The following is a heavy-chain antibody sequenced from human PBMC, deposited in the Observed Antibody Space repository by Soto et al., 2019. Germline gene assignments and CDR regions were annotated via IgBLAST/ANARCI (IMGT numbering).Heavy chain of an antibody. D-gene: IGHD2-8*01. Sequence: QVQLVQSGAEVKKPGASLKVSCKPSGYTFTSYGISWVRQAPGEGLEWMGWISAYNGNTNYAPKLQGRVTMTTDTYTSTAYMELRSLRSDDTAVYYCARDGRNGGYFDYWGQGTLVTVSS. CDR2: ISAYNGNT. CDR1: GYTFTSYG. CDR3: ARDGRNGGYFDY. V-gene: IGHV1-18*01. J-gene: IGHJ4*02.